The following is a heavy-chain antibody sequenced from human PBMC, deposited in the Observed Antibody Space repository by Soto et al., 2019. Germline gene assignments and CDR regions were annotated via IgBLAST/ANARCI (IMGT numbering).Heavy chain of an antibody. J-gene: IGHJ5*02. V-gene: IGHV3-11*01. Sequence: QMQLVESGGGLVKPGGSLRLSCAASGFIVSDYDMTWIRQAPGKGLEWVSCITTGGTAMYYTDSMKGRFTISRDNAKYSVYLQMNNLRDEDTAIYYCARHGGTFDPWGQGTLVSVSS. CDR1: GFIVSDYD. CDR3: ARHGGTFDP. CDR2: ITTGGTAM. D-gene: IGHD1-7*01.